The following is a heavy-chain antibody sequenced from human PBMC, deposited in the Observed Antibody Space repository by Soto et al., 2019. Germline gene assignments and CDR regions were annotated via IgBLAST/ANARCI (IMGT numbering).Heavy chain of an antibody. D-gene: IGHD2-8*01. Sequence: PGGSLRLSCAASGFTFSSYAMSWVRQAPGKGLEWVSAISGSGGSTYYADSVKGRFTISRDNSKNTLYLQMNSLRAEDTAVYYCAKDPQGYCTNGVCYTAPTFGYWGQGTLVTVSS. CDR3: AKDPQGYCTNGVCYTAPTFGY. CDR2: ISGSGGST. CDR1: GFTFSSYA. J-gene: IGHJ4*02. V-gene: IGHV3-23*01.